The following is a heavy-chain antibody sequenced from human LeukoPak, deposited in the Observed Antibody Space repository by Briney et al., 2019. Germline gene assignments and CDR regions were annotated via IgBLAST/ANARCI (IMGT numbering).Heavy chain of an antibody. CDR1: GGSISSSSYY. CDR3: ARGEAEVVVAATPRYYYYYYMDV. V-gene: IGHV4-39*07. D-gene: IGHD2-15*01. CDR2: IYYSGST. Sequence: SETLSLTCTVSGGSISSSSYYWGWIRQPPGKGLEWIGSIYYSGSTYYNPSLKSRVTISVDTSKNQFSLKLSSVTAADTAVYYCARGEAEVVVAATPRYYYYYYMDVWGKGTTVTVSS. J-gene: IGHJ6*03.